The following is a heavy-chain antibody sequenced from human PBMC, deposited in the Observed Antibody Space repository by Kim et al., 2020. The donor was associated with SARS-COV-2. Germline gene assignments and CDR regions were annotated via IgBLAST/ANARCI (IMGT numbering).Heavy chain of an antibody. V-gene: IGHV1-18*04. CDR1: GYTFTSYG. CDR2: ISAYNGNT. J-gene: IGHJ4*02. CDR3: ARELSSIAVAGKYDY. D-gene: IGHD6-19*01. Sequence: ASVKVSCKASGYTFTSYGISWVRQAPGQGLEWMGWISAYNGNTNYAQKLQGRVTMTTDTSTSTAYMELRSLRSDDTAVYYCARELSSIAVAGKYDYWGQGTLVTVSS.